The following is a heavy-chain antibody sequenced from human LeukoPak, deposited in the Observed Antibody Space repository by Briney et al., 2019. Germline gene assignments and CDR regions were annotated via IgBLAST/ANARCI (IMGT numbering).Heavy chain of an antibody. J-gene: IGHJ4*02. CDR1: GFTFRNYW. D-gene: IGHD3-22*01. V-gene: IGHV3-7*03. CDR2: TKPDGSAE. CDR3: AKRGVVIRVILVGFHKEAYYFDS. Sequence: PGGSLRLSCAASGFTFRNYWMGWVRQAPGKGLEWVANTKPDGSAEYYADSVRGRFTTSRDNANNYLYLQMNRLRAEDTAVYFCAKRGVVIRVILVGFHKEAYYFDSWGQGALVTVSS.